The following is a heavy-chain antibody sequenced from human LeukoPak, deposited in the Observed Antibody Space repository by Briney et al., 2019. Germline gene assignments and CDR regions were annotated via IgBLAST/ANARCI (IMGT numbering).Heavy chain of an antibody. CDR1: GGSISSYY. V-gene: IGHV4-59*01. D-gene: IGHD6-13*01. CDR3: ARDKDTSSCLDY. Sequence: SETLSLTCIVSGGSISSYYWSWIRQPPGKGREWIGYIYYSGSTKYNPSLKSRVTISVDTSKNQFSLKLSSVTAADTAVYYCARDKDTSSCLDYWGQGTLVTVSS. J-gene: IGHJ4*02. CDR2: IYYSGST.